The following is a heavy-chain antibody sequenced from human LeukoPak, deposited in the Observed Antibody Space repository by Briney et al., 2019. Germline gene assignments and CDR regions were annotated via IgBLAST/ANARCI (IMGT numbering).Heavy chain of an antibody. D-gene: IGHD6-19*01. CDR3: ARTAVAGTPQGVVDY. V-gene: IGHV4-39*07. CDR2: IYYSGST. CDR1: GGSISSSSYY. Sequence: SETLSLTCTVSGGSISSSSYYWGWIRQPPGKGLEWIGSIYYSGSTYYNPSLKSRVTISVDTSKNQFSLKLSSVTAADTAVYYCARTAVAGTPQGVVDYWGQGTLVTVSS. J-gene: IGHJ4*02.